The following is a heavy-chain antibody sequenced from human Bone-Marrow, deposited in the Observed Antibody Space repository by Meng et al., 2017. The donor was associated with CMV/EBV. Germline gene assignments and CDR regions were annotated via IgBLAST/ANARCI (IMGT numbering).Heavy chain of an antibody. Sequence: GESLKISCAASGFTVSSNYMSWVRQAPGKGLEWVSSISSSSSYIYYADSVKGRFTISRDNAKNSLYLQMNSLRGEDTAVYYCARGLLRYFDWLFPLAFDIWGQGTMVTVSS. J-gene: IGHJ3*02. D-gene: IGHD3-9*01. CDR2: ISSSSSYI. CDR3: ARGLLRYFDWLFPLAFDI. V-gene: IGHV3-21*06. CDR1: GFTVSSNY.